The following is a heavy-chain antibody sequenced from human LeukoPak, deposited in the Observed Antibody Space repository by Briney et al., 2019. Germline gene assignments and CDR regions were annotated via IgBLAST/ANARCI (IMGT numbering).Heavy chain of an antibody. D-gene: IGHD2-21*01. CDR3: VKDPRDTYGTNWFVS. Sequence: EGSLRLSCVASGFSFGNYAMSWVRQAPGKGLQWVSQISGTGGATWYAGFARDRFTISRDNSKKTLYLQMSGLRVEDTAMYYCVKDPRDTYGTNWFVSWGQGTLLIVSS. CDR2: ISGTGGAT. V-gene: IGHV3-23*01. J-gene: IGHJ5*01. CDR1: GFSFGNYA.